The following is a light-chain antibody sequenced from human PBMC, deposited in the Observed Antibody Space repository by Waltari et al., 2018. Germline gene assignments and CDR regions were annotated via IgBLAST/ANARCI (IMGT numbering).Light chain of an antibody. CDR2: KAS. CDR3: QQYNESPYT. V-gene: IGKV1-5*03. Sequence: DIQMTQSHSTLSASVGDRVTITCRASQSISTWLAWYQQIPGEAPKLLIYKASSLESGVPSRFSGSGSGTEFTLTISSLRPDDFATYYCQQYNESPYTFGQGTKLEIK. CDR1: QSISTW. J-gene: IGKJ2*01.